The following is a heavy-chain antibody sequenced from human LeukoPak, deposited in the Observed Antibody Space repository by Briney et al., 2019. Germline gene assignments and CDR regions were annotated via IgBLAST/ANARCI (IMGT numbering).Heavy chain of an antibody. CDR2: IFNSGRTT. V-gene: IGHV4-59*01. Sequence: SETLSLTCTVSGGSISSYYWSWIRQPPGKGLEWIGYIFNSGRTTNYSPSLKSRVTISVDTSKNQFSLKLSSVTAADTAVYYCARGVYIAAAQYGYWGQGTLVTVSS. J-gene: IGHJ4*02. CDR3: ARGVYIAAAQYGY. CDR1: GGSISSYY. D-gene: IGHD6-13*01.